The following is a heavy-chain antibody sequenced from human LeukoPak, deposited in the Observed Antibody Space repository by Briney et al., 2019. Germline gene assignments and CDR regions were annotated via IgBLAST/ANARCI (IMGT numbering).Heavy chain of an antibody. J-gene: IGHJ4*02. CDR3: ARSSRPGPSVADAVDY. CDR2: ISGNGGST. Sequence: GGSLRLSCAASGFTFSSYAMHWVRQAPGKGLEYVSAISGNGGSTYYANSVKGRFTISRDNSKNTLYLQMGSLRAEDMAVYYCARSSRPGPSVADAVDYWGQGTLVTVSS. CDR1: GFTFSSYA. V-gene: IGHV3-64*01. D-gene: IGHD6-19*01.